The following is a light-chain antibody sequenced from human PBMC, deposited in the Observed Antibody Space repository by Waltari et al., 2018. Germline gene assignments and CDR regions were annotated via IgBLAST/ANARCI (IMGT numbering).Light chain of an antibody. CDR3: SSYISSSTLEL. V-gene: IGLV2-14*03. CDR1: SSAVGGSNS. J-gene: IGLJ2*01. CDR2: DVS. Sequence: QSALTQPASVSGSPGQSITISSTGTSSAVGGSNSVSWYQQHPGKAPKLMIYDVSNRPSGVSNRFSGAKSGNTASLTISGLQAEDEADYYCSSYISSSTLELFGGGTSLTVL.